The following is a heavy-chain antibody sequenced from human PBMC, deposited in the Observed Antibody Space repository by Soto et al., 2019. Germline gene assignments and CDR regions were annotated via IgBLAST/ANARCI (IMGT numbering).Heavy chain of an antibody. CDR1: GGSFSGYY. CDR3: ARVRTQLWLY. D-gene: IGHD5-18*01. Sequence: SETLSLTCAVYGGSFSGYYWSWIRQPPGKGLEWIGEINHSGSTNYNPSLKSRVTISVDTSKNQFSLKLSSVTAADTAVYYCARVRTQLWLYWSQGTLVTVSS. CDR2: INHSGST. J-gene: IGHJ4*02. V-gene: IGHV4-34*01.